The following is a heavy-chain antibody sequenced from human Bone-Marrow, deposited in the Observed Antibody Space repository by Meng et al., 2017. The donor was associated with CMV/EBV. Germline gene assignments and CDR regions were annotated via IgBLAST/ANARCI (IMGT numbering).Heavy chain of an antibody. D-gene: IGHD3-22*01. CDR2: IKQDGSEK. V-gene: IGHV3-7*04. Sequence: CADSGFTFSSYWMSWVRQAPGKGLEWVANIKQDGSEKYYVDSVKGRFTISRDNAKDSLYLQMNSLRAEDTAVYYCARGDSSGYVFVFWGQGTLVTVSS. CDR3: ARGDSSGYVFVF. CDR1: GFTFSSYW. J-gene: IGHJ4*02.